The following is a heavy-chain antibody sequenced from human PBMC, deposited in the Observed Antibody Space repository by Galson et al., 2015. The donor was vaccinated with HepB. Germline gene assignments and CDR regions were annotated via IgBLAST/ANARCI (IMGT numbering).Heavy chain of an antibody. CDR1: GFTFSSYG. D-gene: IGHD6-19*01. J-gene: IGHJ6*02. CDR3: ATDRSEQVKQWLVRGEHVYGMDV. Sequence: SLRLSCAASGFTFSSYGMHWVREAPGKGLEWVAVIWYDGSNKHYADSVKGRFTISRDNSKNTLFLQMNRLRAEDTAVYYCATDRSEQVKQWLVRGEHVYGMDVWGQGTTVTVSS. CDR2: IWYDGSNK. V-gene: IGHV3-33*01.